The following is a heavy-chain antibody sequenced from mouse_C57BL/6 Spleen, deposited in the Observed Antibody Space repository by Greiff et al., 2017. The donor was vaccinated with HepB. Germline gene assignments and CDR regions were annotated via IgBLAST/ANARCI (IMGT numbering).Heavy chain of an antibody. Sequence: QVQLQQPGAELVKPGASVKMSCKASGYTFTSYWITWVKQRPGQGLEWIGDIYPGSGSTNYNEKFKSKAKLTVDTSSSTAYMQLSSLTSEDSAVYYCARGGTTSAMDYWGQGTSVTVSS. V-gene: IGHV1-55*01. D-gene: IGHD1-1*01. J-gene: IGHJ4*01. CDR1: GYTFTSYW. CDR3: ARGGTTSAMDY. CDR2: IYPGSGST.